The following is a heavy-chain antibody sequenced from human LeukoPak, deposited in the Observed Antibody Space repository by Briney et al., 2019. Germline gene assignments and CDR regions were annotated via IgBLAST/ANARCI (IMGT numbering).Heavy chain of an antibody. CDR1: GFTFSSYE. D-gene: IGHD2-15*01. V-gene: IGHV3-48*03. Sequence: GGSLRLSCAASGFTFSSYEMNWVRQAPGKGLEWVSYISRSDSIIYYADSVKGRFTISRDNAKNSLYLQMNSLRAEDTAVYYCAKEGIGYCSGGSCYAQGYFDYWGQGTLVTVSS. J-gene: IGHJ4*02. CDR3: AKEGIGYCSGGSCYAQGYFDY. CDR2: ISRSDSII.